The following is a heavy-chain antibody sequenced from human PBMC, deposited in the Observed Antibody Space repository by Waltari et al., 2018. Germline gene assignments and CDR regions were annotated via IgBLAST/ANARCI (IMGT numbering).Heavy chain of an antibody. D-gene: IGHD6-19*01. CDR1: GVSITTDDYY. V-gene: IGHV4-31*01. CDR2: IFKSGHT. J-gene: IGHJ5*02. Sequence: QVLLQEAGPGLAKPSETVSLTCIVSGVSITTDDYYWTWIRQQPGKGLEWIGYIFKSGHTLFNPSVQRMLNMSLDTSENQFFLRLTSVTAADTAVYYCARDMGSSGWYIGYINWFDPWGQGTLVTVSS. CDR3: ARDMGSSGWYIGYINWFDP.